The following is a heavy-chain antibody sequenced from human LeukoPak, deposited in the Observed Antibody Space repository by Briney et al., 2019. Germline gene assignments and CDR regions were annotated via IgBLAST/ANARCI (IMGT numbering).Heavy chain of an antibody. CDR2: IYHSGST. J-gene: IGHJ3*02. CDR1: GGSISSGGYS. CDR3: ATITGTASDAFDI. V-gene: IGHV4-30-2*01. Sequence: SETLSLTCAVSGGSISSGGYSWSWIRQPPGKGLGWIGYIYHSGSTYYNPSLKSRVTISVDRSKNQFSLKLSSVTAADTAVYYCATITGTASDAFDIWGQGTMVTVSS. D-gene: IGHD1/OR15-1a*01.